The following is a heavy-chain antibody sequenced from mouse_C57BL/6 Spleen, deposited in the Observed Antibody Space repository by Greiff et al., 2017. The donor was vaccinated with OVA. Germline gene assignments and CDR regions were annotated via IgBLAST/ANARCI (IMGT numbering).Heavy chain of an antibody. J-gene: IGHJ3*01. D-gene: IGHD1-1*01. CDR3: ARPYYYGSSYVAY. V-gene: IGHV1-50*01. CDR2: IDPSDSYT. Sequence: VQLQQPGAELVKPGASVKLSCKAPGYTFTSYWMQWVKQRPGQGLEWIGEIDPSDSYTNYNQKFKGKATLTVDTSSSTAYMQLSSLTSEDSAVYYCARPYYYGSSYVAYWGQGTLVTVSA. CDR1: GYTFTSYW.